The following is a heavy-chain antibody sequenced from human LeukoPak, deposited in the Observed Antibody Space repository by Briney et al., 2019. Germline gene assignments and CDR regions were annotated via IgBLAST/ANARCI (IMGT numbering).Heavy chain of an antibody. V-gene: IGHV3-23*01. D-gene: IGHD5-18*01. CDR1: GFTFSSYA. CDR3: ARETDTAMVDY. J-gene: IGHJ4*02. Sequence: GGSLRLSCAASGFTFSSYAMSWVRQAPGKGLEWVSAISGSGGSTYYADSVKGRFTISRDNAKNSLYLQMSSLRAEDTAVYYCARETDTAMVDYWGQGTLVTVSS. CDR2: ISGSGGST.